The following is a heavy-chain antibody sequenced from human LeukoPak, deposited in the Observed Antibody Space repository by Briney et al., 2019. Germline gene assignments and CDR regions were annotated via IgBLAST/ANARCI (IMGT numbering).Heavy chain of an antibody. J-gene: IGHJ4*02. Sequence: PSETLSLTCTVSGGSISSDGYYWSWIRQPPGKGLEWIGHIHHSGSTHYNSSLKSRVTISMDRSENQVSLKLTSVTAADTAVYYCARVAYYYDSSGYYPYYFDYWGQGTLVTVSS. CDR1: GGSISSDGYY. D-gene: IGHD3-22*01. V-gene: IGHV4-30-2*01. CDR2: IHHSGST. CDR3: ARVAYYYDSSGYYPYYFDY.